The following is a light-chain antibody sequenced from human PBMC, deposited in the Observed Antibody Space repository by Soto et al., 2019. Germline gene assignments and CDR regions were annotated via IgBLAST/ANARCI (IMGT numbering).Light chain of an antibody. CDR3: QQCGPSLRYT. CDR1: QAVTGNY. Sequence: EVVLTQSPDTLSLSPGETATLSCWASQAVTGNYLAWYQQKPGQAPRLLIYGTSNRATGIPDRFSGSGSGTDFTLTISRLEPEDFAVYYCQQCGPSLRYTFGQGTKLEIK. CDR2: GTS. V-gene: IGKV3-20*01. J-gene: IGKJ2*01.